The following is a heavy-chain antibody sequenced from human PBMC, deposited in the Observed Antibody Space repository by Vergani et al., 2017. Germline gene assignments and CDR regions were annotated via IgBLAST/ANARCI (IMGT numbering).Heavy chain of an antibody. CDR3: ARPYCSSTTCWGYYYMDV. V-gene: IGHV1-2*02. J-gene: IGHJ6*03. D-gene: IGHD2-2*01. CDR2: INLNRGGT. Sequence: QVQLVQSGAEVKTPGPSVKVSCKASGYTFTGYYMHWVRPAPGQGLEWMGWINLNRGGTNYAQQSQGSVTRTRDTSISTAYMELSGLRSDDTAVYYCARPYCSSTTCWGYYYMDVWGKGTTVIVSS. CDR1: GYTFTGYY.